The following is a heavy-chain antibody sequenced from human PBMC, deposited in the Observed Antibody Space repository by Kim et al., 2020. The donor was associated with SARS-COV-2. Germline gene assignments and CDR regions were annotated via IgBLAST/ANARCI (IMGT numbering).Heavy chain of an antibody. V-gene: IGHV4-34*01. Sequence: SETLSLTCAVYGGSFSGYYWSWIRQPPGKGLEWIGEINHSGSTNYNPSLKSRVTISVDTSKNQFSLKLSSVTAADTAVYYCARGFEAPIPFAAFDIWGQG. CDR3: ARGFEAPIPFAAFDI. CDR1: GGSFSGYY. J-gene: IGHJ3*02. CDR2: INHSGST. D-gene: IGHD3-9*01.